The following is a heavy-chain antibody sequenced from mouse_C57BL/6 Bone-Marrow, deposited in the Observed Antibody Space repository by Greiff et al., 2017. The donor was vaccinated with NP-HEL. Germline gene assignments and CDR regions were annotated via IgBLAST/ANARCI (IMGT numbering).Heavy chain of an antibody. J-gene: IGHJ4*01. V-gene: IGHV1-76*01. Sequence: QVQLKESGAELVRPGASVKLSCKASGYTFTDYYINWVKQRPGQGLEWIARIYPGSGNTYYTEKFKGKATLTAEKSSSTAYMQLSSLTSEDSAVSFCATTVVVQDYAMDYWGQGTSVTVSS. D-gene: IGHD1-1*01. CDR3: ATTVVVQDYAMDY. CDR2: IYPGSGNT. CDR1: GYTFTDYY.